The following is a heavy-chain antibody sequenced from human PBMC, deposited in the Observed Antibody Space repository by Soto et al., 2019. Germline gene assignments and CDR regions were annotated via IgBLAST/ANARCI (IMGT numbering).Heavy chain of an antibody. D-gene: IGHD3-3*01. J-gene: IGHJ5*02. Sequence: SETLSLTCAVYGGSFSGYYWNWIRQPPGKGLEWIGETDHSGYTNYNPSLKSRVTISVDTSKNQFSLRLTSVTAADTAVYYCARVRDWFDPWGQGTLVTVSS. CDR1: GGSFSGYY. CDR3: ARVRDWFDP. CDR2: TDHSGYT. V-gene: IGHV4-34*01.